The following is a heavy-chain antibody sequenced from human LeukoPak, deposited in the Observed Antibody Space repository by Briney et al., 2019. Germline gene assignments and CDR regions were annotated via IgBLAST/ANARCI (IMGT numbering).Heavy chain of an antibody. Sequence: GGSLRLSCAASGFTFSSYGMHWVRQAPGKGLEWGAVIWYDGSNKYYADSVKGRFTISRDNSKNTLYLQMNSLRAEDTAVYYCSRVRREILTGYYGLDYWGQGTLLTVSS. D-gene: IGHD3-9*01. J-gene: IGHJ4*02. CDR2: IWYDGSNK. CDR3: SRVRREILTGYYGLDY. V-gene: IGHV3-33*01. CDR1: GFTFSSYG.